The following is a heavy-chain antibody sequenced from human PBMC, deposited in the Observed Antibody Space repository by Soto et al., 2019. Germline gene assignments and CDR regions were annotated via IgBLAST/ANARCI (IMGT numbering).Heavy chain of an antibody. CDR1: GYTFTSYA. CDR2: INAGNGNT. CDR3: ARRDYYNIHDY. J-gene: IGHJ4*02. D-gene: IGHD3-22*01. Sequence: QVQLVQSGAEVKKPGASVKVSCKASGYTFTSYAMHWVRQAPGQRLEWMGWINAGNGNTKYSQKFQGRVTITMDTSASAVYMRLRSLRSDDTAVYYCARRDYYNIHDYWGQGTLVTVSS. V-gene: IGHV1-3*01.